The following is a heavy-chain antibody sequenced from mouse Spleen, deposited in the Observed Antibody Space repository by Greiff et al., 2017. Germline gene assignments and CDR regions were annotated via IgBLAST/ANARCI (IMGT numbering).Heavy chain of an antibody. V-gene: IGHV1-55*01. Sequence: QVQLQQPGAELVKPGASVKMSCKASGYTFTSYWITWVKQRPGQGLEWIGDIYPGSGSTNYNEKFKSKATLTVDTSSSTAYMQLSSLTSEDSAVYYCARWGYSPTHFDVWGAGTTVTVSS. D-gene: IGHD2-3*01. J-gene: IGHJ1*01. CDR3: ARWGYSPTHFDV. CDR2: IYPGSGST. CDR1: GYTFTSYW.